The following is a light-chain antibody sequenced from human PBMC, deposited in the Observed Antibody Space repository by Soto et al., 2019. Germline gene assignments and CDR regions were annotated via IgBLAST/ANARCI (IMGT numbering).Light chain of an antibody. V-gene: IGLV2-14*01. CDR2: EVS. CDR1: SSDVGGYYY. J-gene: IGLJ1*01. CDR3: SSYTTSRTSV. Sequence: QSVLTQPASVSGSPGQSITISCTGTSSDVGGYYYVSWYQLHPGKAPKLMIFEVSNRPSGVSYRFSDSKSGNTASLTISGLQPEDEADYYCSSYTTSRTSVFGTGTKLTVL.